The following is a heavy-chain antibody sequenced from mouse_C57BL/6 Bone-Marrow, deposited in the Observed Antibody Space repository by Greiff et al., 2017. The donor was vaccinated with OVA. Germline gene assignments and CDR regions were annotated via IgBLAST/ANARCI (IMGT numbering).Heavy chain of an antibody. D-gene: IGHD2-1*01. V-gene: IGHV5-16*01. Sequence: EVHLVESEGGLVQPGSSMKLSCTASGFTFSDYYMAWVRQVPEKGLEWVANINYDGSSTYYLDSLKSRFIISRDNAKNILYLQMSSLKSEDTATYYCARDREGKGYFDVWGTGTTVTVSS. CDR2: INYDGSST. CDR3: ARDREGKGYFDV. J-gene: IGHJ1*03. CDR1: GFTFSDYY.